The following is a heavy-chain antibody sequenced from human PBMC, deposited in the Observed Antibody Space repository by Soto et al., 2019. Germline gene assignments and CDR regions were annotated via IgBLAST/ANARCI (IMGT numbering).Heavy chain of an antibody. V-gene: IGHV3-33*03. Sequence: GGSLRLSCAASGFSFSSYGMHWVRQAPGKGLEWVAVIWYDGYNKYYADSVKGRFTISRDNSKNTLFLQMNSLRAEDTAVYYCAKPAGSGSYYHFHYGMDVWGQGTTVTVYS. CDR2: IWYDGYNK. CDR1: GFSFSSYG. D-gene: IGHD1-26*01. J-gene: IGHJ6*02. CDR3: AKPAGSGSYYHFHYGMDV.